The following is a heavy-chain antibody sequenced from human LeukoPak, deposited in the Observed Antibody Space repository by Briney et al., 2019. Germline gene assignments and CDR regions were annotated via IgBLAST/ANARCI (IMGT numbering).Heavy chain of an antibody. CDR1: GYTFTGYY. Sequence: GASVKVSCKASGYTFTGYYMHWVRQAPGQGLEWMGWINPNSGGTNYAQKFQGRGTMTRDTSISKANMELSRLRSDDTAVNYCATVTTYFDAFDIWGQGTMVTVSS. CDR2: INPNSGGT. CDR3: ATVTTYFDAFDI. J-gene: IGHJ3*02. D-gene: IGHD4-17*01. V-gene: IGHV1-2*02.